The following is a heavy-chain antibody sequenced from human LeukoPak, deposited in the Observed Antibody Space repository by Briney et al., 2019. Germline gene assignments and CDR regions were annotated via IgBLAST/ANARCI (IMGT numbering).Heavy chain of an antibody. CDR3: ARPPVYDFWSGYVGGYYMDV. J-gene: IGHJ6*03. Sequence: AETLSLTCAVYGGSFSGYYWSWIRQPPGKGLEWIGEINHSGSTNYNPSLKSRVTISVDTSKNQFSLKLSSVTAADTAVYYCARPPVYDFWSGYVGGYYMDVWGKGTTVTVSS. CDR2: INHSGST. V-gene: IGHV4-34*01. CDR1: GGSFSGYY. D-gene: IGHD3-3*01.